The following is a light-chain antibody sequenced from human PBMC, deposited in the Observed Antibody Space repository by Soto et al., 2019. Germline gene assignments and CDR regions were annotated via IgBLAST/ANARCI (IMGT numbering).Light chain of an antibody. Sequence: EIVLTQSPATLSLSPGDRATLSCRASQSVSSYLAWYQQKSGQAPRLLIYDASNRATGIPARFSGSGSGTDVTLTISSLEPADFAVYYCQQRNSWPTTLGPGTKVDI. CDR3: QQRNSWPTT. J-gene: IGKJ3*01. CDR2: DAS. V-gene: IGKV3-11*01. CDR1: QSVSSY.